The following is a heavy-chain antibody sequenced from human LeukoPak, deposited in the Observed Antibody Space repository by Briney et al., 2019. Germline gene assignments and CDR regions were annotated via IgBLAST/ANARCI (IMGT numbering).Heavy chain of an antibody. CDR2: TIPILGIA. CDR1: GGTFSSYT. CDR3: ARAFLEWSIYYMDV. V-gene: IGHV1-69*02. Sequence: SVKVSCKASGGTFSSYTISWVRQAPGQGLEWMGRTIPILGIANYAQKFQGRVTITADKSTSTAYMELSSLRSEDTAVYYCARAFLEWSIYYMDVWGKGTTVTVSS. D-gene: IGHD3-3*01. J-gene: IGHJ6*03.